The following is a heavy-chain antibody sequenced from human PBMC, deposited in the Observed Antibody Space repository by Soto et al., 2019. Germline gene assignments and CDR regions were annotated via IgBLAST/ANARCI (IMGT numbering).Heavy chain of an antibody. Sequence: SETLSLTCTVSGVSIRGSSYYWGWIRQPPGKGLEWIGKIYDSGNTYYNPSLKSRVTISVDTSENQFSLRLESVTAADTAVYYCARVLLLDYYGMDVWGQGTTVTVSS. J-gene: IGHJ6*02. CDR1: GVSIRGSSYY. D-gene: IGHD2-8*02. V-gene: IGHV4-39*01. CDR3: ARVLLLDYYGMDV. CDR2: IYDSGNT.